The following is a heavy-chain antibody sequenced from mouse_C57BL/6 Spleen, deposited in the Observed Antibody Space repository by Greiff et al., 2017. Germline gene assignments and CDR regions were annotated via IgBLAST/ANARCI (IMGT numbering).Heavy chain of an antibody. V-gene: IGHV1-22*01. CDR3: ARFYYGSSSLDY. CDR1: GYTFTDYN. CDR2: INPNNGGT. Sequence: EVQLQESGPELVKPGASVKMSCKASGYTFTDYNMHWVKQSHGKSLEWIGYINPNNGGTSYNQKFKGKATLTVNKSSSTAYMELRSLTSEDSAVYYCARFYYGSSSLDYWGQGTTLTVSS. D-gene: IGHD1-1*01. J-gene: IGHJ2*01.